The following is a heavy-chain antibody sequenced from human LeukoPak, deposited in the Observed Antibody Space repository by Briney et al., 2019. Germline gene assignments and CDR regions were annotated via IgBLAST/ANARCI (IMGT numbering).Heavy chain of an antibody. V-gene: IGHV3-7*01. CDR2: IKQDGSEK. CDR1: GFTFSSYW. Sequence: GGSLRLSCAASGFTFSSYWMSWVRQAPGKGLEWVANIKQDGSEKYYVDSVKGRFTISRDNAKNSLYLQMNSLRAEDTAVYYCARGLNIAVAGTGYWGQGTLVTVSS. CDR3: ARGLNIAVAGTGY. J-gene: IGHJ4*02. D-gene: IGHD6-19*01.